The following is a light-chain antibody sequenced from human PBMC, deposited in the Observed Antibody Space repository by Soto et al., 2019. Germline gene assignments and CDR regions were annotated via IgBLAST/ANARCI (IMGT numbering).Light chain of an antibody. CDR2: GAS. CDR3: QQYDNWPYT. CDR1: QSVSNN. J-gene: IGKJ2*01. Sequence: EIVMTQSPATLSVSPGERATLSCRASQSVSNNLAWYQQKPGQAPRLLMYGASTRATGFPARFSGCGSGTGFTLTINSLQSEDFAVYYCQQYDNWPYTFGQGTKLEIK. V-gene: IGKV3-15*01.